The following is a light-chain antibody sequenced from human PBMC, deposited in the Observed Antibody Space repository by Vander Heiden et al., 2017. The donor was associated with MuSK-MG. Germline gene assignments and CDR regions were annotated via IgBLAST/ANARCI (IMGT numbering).Light chain of an antibody. V-gene: IGKV1-39*01. CDR2: AAS. CDR3: QQSDSTPGT. Sequence: DIQMTQSPSSLSASVGDRVTITCRASQSISSYLNWYQQKPGKAPKLLIYAASSLQSGVPSRFSGSGSGTDFTLTISSLQPEDFATYYCQQSDSTPGTFGQGTKLXIK. J-gene: IGKJ2*02. CDR1: QSISSY.